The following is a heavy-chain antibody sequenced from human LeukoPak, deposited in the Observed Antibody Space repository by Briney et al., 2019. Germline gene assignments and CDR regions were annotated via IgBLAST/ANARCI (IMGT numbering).Heavy chain of an antibody. J-gene: IGHJ4*02. CDR1: GFYFRDHW. Sequence: PGGSLRLSCAASGFYFRDHWMDWVRQAPGKGLEWVGHIKTDGSETYYLDSLRGRFSISRDNTNNALYLQMNSLRVEDTAVYYCVKNNGWFHLAQWGQGTLVTVSS. CDR3: VKNNGWFHLAQ. V-gene: IGHV3-7*03. CDR2: IKTDGSET. D-gene: IGHD6-19*01.